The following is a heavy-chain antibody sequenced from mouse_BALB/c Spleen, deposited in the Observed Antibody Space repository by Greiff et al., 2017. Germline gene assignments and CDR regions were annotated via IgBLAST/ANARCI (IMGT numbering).Heavy chain of an antibody. Sequence: EVKLMESGGGLVQPGGSLKLSCAASGFDFSRYWMSWVRQAPGKGLEWIGEINPDSSTIKYTPSLKDKFIISRDNAKNTLYLQMSKVRSEDTALYYCAREEITTTWFAYWGQGTLVTVSA. CDR2: INPDSSTI. J-gene: IGHJ3*01. D-gene: IGHD2-4*01. CDR3: AREEITTTWFAY. CDR1: GFDFSRYW. V-gene: IGHV4-1*02.